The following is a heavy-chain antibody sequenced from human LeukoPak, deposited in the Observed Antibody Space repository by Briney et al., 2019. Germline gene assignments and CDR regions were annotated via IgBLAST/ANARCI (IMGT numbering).Heavy chain of an antibody. D-gene: IGHD3-16*01. CDR1: GYTFTGYY. CDR3: ARDFYDYAQHAFDI. V-gene: IGHV1-2*06. J-gene: IGHJ3*02. CDR2: INPNSGGT. Sequence: ASVKVSCKASGYTFTGYYMHWVRQAPGQGLEWMGRINPNSGGTNYAQKFQGRVTMTRDTSISTAYMELSRLRSDVTAVYYCARDFYDYAQHAFDIWGQGTMVTVSS.